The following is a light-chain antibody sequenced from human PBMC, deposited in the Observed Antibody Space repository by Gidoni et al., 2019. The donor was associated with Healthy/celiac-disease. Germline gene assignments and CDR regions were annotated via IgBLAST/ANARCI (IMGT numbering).Light chain of an antibody. CDR1: QSVSSSY. V-gene: IGKV3-20*01. Sequence: EIVLTLSPGTLSLSPGERATLSCRASQSVSSSYLAWYQQKPGQAPRLLIYGASSRATGIPDRFSGSGSGTDFTLTISRLEPEDFAVYYCKQDGSSPQTFGQGTKVEIK. J-gene: IGKJ1*01. CDR3: KQDGSSPQT. CDR2: GAS.